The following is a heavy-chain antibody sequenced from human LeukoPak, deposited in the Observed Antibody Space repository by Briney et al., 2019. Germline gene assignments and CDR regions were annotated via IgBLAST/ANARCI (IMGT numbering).Heavy chain of an antibody. CDR1: GGTFSSYA. CDR3: ARAQTGTTTPVDY. J-gene: IGHJ4*02. Sequence: SVKVSCKASGGTFSSYAISWVRQAPGQGLEWMGGIITIFGTANYAQKFQGRVTITADESTSTAYMELSSLRSEDTAVYYCARAQTGTTTPVDYWGQGTLVTVSS. V-gene: IGHV1-69*13. D-gene: IGHD1-1*01. CDR2: IITIFGTA.